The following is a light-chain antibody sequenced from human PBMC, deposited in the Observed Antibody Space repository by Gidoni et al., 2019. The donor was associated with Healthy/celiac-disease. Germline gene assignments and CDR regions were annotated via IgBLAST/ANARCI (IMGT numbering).Light chain of an antibody. CDR3: QQRSTPFT. CDR2: DAS. CDR1: QSVSSY. J-gene: IGKJ3*01. V-gene: IGKV3-11*01. Sequence: EIVLTQSPATLSLSPGERATLSCRASQSVSSYLAWYQQNPGQAPRLLIYDASNRATGIPARFSGSGSGTDFTLTISSLEPDDFAVYYCQQRSTPFTFGPGTKVDIK.